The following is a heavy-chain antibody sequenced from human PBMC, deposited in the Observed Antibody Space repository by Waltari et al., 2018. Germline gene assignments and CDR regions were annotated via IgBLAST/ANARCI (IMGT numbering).Heavy chain of an antibody. V-gene: IGHV4-4*07. D-gene: IGHD3-22*01. J-gene: IGHJ5*02. Sequence: QVQLQESGPGLVRPSETLSLTCTVSGGSVCDFYWTWIRQPAGGGREWIGRIHISGRTDYHPSLKSRVSMSVDTSKNQFSLKLSSVTAADTAVYYCARDYDQDWFDPWGQGTLVTVSS. CDR3: ARDYDQDWFDP. CDR1: GGSVCDFY. CDR2: IHISGRT.